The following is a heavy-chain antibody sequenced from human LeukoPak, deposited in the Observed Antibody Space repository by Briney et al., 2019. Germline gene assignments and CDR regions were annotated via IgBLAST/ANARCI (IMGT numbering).Heavy chain of an antibody. CDR1: GFTFSSYA. D-gene: IGHD6-13*01. Sequence: GRSLRLSCAASGFTFSSYAMHWVRQAPGKGLEWVAVISYDGSNKYYADSVKGRFTISRDNAKNSLYLQMNSLRAEDTAVYYCARDFGRRQQLGYWGQGTLVTVSS. J-gene: IGHJ4*02. CDR3: ARDFGRRQQLGY. V-gene: IGHV3-30-3*01. CDR2: ISYDGSNK.